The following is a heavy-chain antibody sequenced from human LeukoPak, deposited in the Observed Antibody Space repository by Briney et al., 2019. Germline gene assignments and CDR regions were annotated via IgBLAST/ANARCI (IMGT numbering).Heavy chain of an antibody. Sequence: ASVKVSCKASGYTFTSYDINWVRQATGQGLEWMGWMNPNSGNTGYAQKFQGRVTITTDESTSTAYMELSSLRSEDTAVYYCARGGVVVPAALYYYYYYYMDVWGKGTTVTVSS. CDR1: GYTFTSYD. CDR3: ARGGVVVPAALYYYYYYYMDV. V-gene: IGHV1-8*01. J-gene: IGHJ6*03. CDR2: MNPNSGNT. D-gene: IGHD2-2*01.